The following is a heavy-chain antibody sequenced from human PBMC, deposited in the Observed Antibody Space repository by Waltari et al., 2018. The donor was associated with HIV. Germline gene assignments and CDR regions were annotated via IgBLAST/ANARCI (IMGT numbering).Heavy chain of an antibody. J-gene: IGHJ4*02. CDR3: AKDGGYSSSSGYFDY. CDR1: GFTFSSYG. V-gene: IGHV3-30*02. D-gene: IGHD6-6*01. CDR2: IRYDGSNK. Sequence: QVQLVESGGGVVQPGGSLRLSCAASGFTFSSYGMHWVRRAPGKGLEWVAFIRYDGSNKYYADSVKGRFTISRDNSKNTLYLQMNSLRAEDTAVYYCAKDGGYSSSSGYFDYWGQGTLVTVSS.